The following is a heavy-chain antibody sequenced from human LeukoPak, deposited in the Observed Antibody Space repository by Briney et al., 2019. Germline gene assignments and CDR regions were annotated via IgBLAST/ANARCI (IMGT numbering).Heavy chain of an antibody. D-gene: IGHD2-15*01. V-gene: IGHV3-33*01. CDR2: IWYDGNNK. CDR1: GFTFSSYG. CDR3: VRYCNGGSCYRDAFDI. Sequence: GGSLRLSCAASGFTFSSYGMYWVRQAPGKGLEWVAIIWYDGNNKNYADSVKGRFTISRDNSKNTLYLQMNSLRAEDTAVYYCVRYCNGGSCYRDAFDIWGQGTMVTVSS. J-gene: IGHJ3*02.